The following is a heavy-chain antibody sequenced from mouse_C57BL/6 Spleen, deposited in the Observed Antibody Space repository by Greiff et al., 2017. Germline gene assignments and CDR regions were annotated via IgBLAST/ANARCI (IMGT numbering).Heavy chain of an antibody. V-gene: IGHV1-66*01. CDR3: ARYYGNYVEGAMDY. Sequence: VKLQESGPELVKPGASVKISCKASGYSFTSYYIHWVKQRPGQGLEWIGWIYPGSGNTKYNEKFKGKATLTADTSSSTAYMQLSSLTSEDSAVYYCARYYGNYVEGAMDYWGQGTSVTVSS. CDR1: GYSFTSYY. D-gene: IGHD2-1*01. J-gene: IGHJ4*01. CDR2: IYPGSGNT.